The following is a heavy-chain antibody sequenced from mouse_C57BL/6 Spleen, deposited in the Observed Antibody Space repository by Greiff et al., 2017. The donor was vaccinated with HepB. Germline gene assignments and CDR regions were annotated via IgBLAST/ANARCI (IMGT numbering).Heavy chain of an antibody. D-gene: IGHD4-1*01. Sequence: EVNVVESGGGLVKPGGSLKLSCAASGFTFSDYGMHWVRQAPEKGLEWVAYISSGSSTIYYADTVKGRFTISRDNAKNTLFLQMTSLRSEDTAMYYCARGSNWDSYYFDYWGRGTTLTVSS. J-gene: IGHJ2*01. CDR3: ARGSNWDSYYFDY. V-gene: IGHV5-17*01. CDR1: GFTFSDYG. CDR2: ISSGSSTI.